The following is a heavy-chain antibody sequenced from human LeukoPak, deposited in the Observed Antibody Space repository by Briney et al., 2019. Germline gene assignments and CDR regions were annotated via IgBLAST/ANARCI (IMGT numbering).Heavy chain of an antibody. Sequence: SETLSLTCTVSGGSISSYYWSWIRQPPGKGLEWVGHIYYLGSTNYNPSLKSRVTISVDTSKNQFSLKLSSVTAADTAVYYCARGRKLRFLEWLPYNWFDPWGQGTLVTVSS. CDR3: ARGRKLRFLEWLPYNWFDP. CDR2: IYYLGST. CDR1: GGSISSYY. V-gene: IGHV4-59*12. D-gene: IGHD3-3*01. J-gene: IGHJ5*02.